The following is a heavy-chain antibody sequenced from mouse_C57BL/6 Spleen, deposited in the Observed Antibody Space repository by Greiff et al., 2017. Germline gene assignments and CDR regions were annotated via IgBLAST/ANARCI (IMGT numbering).Heavy chain of an antibody. CDR1: GYTFTSYW. Sequence: QVQLQQPGAELVKPGASVKLSCKASGYTFTSYWMHWVKQRPGQGLEWIGMIHPNSGSTNYNEKFKSKATLTVDKSSSTAYMQLSSLTSEDSAVYYCARRSDGSSGFDYWGQGTTLTVSS. D-gene: IGHD1-1*01. V-gene: IGHV1-64*01. CDR3: ARRSDGSSGFDY. CDR2: IHPNSGST. J-gene: IGHJ2*01.